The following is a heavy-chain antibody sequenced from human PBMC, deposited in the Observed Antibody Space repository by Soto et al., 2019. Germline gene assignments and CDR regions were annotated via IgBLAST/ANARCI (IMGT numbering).Heavy chain of an antibody. Sequence: QVQLVESGGGVVQPGGSLRLSCAASGFTFSSYGMHWVRQAPGKGLEWVAVIWYDGSNKYYADSVKGRFTISRDNSKNTLYLQMNSLRGEDTAVYYCARDGKGYCSGTSCSGGMDVWGQGTTVTVSS. CDR3: ARDGKGYCSGTSCSGGMDV. V-gene: IGHV3-33*01. CDR1: GFTFSSYG. CDR2: IWYDGSNK. J-gene: IGHJ6*02. D-gene: IGHD2-2*01.